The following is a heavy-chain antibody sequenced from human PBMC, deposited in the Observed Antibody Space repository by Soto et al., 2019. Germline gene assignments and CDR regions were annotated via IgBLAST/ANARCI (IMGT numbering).Heavy chain of an antibody. D-gene: IGHD3-3*01. CDR1: GFTFSSYA. V-gene: IGHV3-64*01. Sequence: GGSLRLSCAASGFTFSSYAMHWVRQAPGKGLEYVSAISSSGGSTYYANSVKGRFTISRDNSKNTLYLQMGSLRAEDMAVYYCARYYDFRSGPDPWGQGSLVTVSS. J-gene: IGHJ5*02. CDR2: ISSSGGST. CDR3: ARYYDFRSGPDP.